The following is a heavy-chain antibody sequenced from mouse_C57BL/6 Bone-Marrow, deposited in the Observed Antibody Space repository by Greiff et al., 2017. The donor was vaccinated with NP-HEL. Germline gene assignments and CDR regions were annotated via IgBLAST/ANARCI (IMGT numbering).Heavy chain of an antibody. CDR1: GFNIKDYY. D-gene: IGHD2-3*01. CDR3: TTCDGYYPYWYYDV. Sequence: VQLQQSGAELVRPGASVKLSCTASGFNIKDYYMHWVKQRPEQGLEWIGRIDPEDGDTEYAPKFQGKATMTADTSSNTAYLQLSSLTSEDTAVYYCTTCDGYYPYWYYDVWGTGTTVTVSS. CDR2: IDPEDGDT. V-gene: IGHV14-1*01. J-gene: IGHJ1*03.